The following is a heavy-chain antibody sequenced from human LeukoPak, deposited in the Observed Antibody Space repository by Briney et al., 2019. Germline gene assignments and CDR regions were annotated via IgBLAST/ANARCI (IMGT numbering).Heavy chain of an antibody. CDR2: INTDGRTT. D-gene: IGHD6-13*01. J-gene: IGHJ4*02. Sequence: PGGSLRLSCEASGFSLSDHWIHWVRQVPGKGLVWVSRINTDGRTTNYADSVKGRFTISRDNGKNTLYLQMNSLRADDTAVYYCARTIVAATGNDYWGQGTLVTVSS. CDR3: ARTIVAATGNDY. V-gene: IGHV3-74*01. CDR1: GFSLSDHW.